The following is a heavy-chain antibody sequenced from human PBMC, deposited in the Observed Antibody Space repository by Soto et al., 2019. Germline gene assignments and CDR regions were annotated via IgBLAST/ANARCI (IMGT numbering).Heavy chain of an antibody. CDR1: GGTFSSYA. Sequence: QVQLVQSGAEVKKPGSSVKVSCKASGGTFSSYAISWVRQAPGQGLEWMGGIIPIFGTANYAQKFQGRVTITADESTSTASMELSSLRSEDTALYYCGRGGDGGGYDLGYWGQGTLVTVSS. V-gene: IGHV1-69*01. CDR3: GRGGDGGGYDLGY. CDR2: IIPIFGTA. J-gene: IGHJ4*02. D-gene: IGHD5-12*01.